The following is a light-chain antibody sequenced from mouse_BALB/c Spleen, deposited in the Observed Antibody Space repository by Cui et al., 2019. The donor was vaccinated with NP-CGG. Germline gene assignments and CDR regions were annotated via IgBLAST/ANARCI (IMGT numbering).Light chain of an antibody. CDR1: TGAVTTSNY. V-gene: IGLV1*01. J-gene: IGLJ1*01. Sequence: AFCTQESSPTTSPGETVTLTCRSSTGAVTTSNYANWVQEKPDHLFTGLIGGTKNRAPGVPARFSGSLIGDKAALTITGAQTEDEAIYFCALWYSNHWVFGGGTKLTVL. CDR2: GTK. CDR3: ALWYSNHWV.